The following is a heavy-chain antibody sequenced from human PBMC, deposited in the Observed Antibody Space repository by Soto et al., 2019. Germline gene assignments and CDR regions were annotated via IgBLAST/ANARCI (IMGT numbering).Heavy chain of an antibody. D-gene: IGHD1-1*01. V-gene: IGHV1-18*01. CDR3: ARDEGYKWTDGGGFDP. CDR1: GYTFTSYG. J-gene: IGHJ5*02. CDR2: ISGYNGNT. Sequence: QVQLVQSGAEVKKPGASVKVSCKSSGYTFTSYGISWVRQAPGQGLEWMGWISGYNGNTNYAQKLQGRVTMTTDTSTSTAYMELRSLRSDDTAVYYCARDEGYKWTDGGGFDPWGQGTLVTVSS.